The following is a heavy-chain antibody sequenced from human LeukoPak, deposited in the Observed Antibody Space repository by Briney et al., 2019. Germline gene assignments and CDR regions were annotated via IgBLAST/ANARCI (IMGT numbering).Heavy chain of an antibody. J-gene: IGHJ4*02. CDR2: INHDGSST. CDR1: GFTFTTFW. CDR3: AKDSPAASLDY. Sequence: PGGSLRLSCATSGFTFTTFWMHWVRHAPGKGLVWVSRINHDGSSTNYADSVKGRFTISRDNAKNTVYLQMNSLRAEDTAVYYCAKDSPAASLDYWGQGTLVTVSS. V-gene: IGHV3-74*01. D-gene: IGHD6-6*01.